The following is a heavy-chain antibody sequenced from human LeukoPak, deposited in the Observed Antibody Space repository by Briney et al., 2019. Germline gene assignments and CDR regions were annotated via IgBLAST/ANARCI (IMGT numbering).Heavy chain of an antibody. V-gene: IGHV4-61*02. D-gene: IGHD1-26*01. Sequence: SQTLSLTCTVSGGSISSGSYYWSWIRQPAGKGLEWIGRIYTSGSTNYNPSLKSRVTMSVDTSKNQFSLKLGSVTAADTAVYYCARGGSIVGARDPDAFDIWGQGTMVTVSS. CDR3: ARGGSIVGARDPDAFDI. CDR1: GGSISSGSYY. CDR2: IYTSGST. J-gene: IGHJ3*02.